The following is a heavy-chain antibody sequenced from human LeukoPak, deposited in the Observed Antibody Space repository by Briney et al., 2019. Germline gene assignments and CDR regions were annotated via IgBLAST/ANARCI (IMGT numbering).Heavy chain of an antibody. Sequence: PGGSLRLSCAASGFTFSSYGMHWVRQAPGKGLEWVAFIRYDGSNKYYADSVKGRFTISRDNSENTLYLQMNSLRAEDTAVYYCAKVKFSIVVDGFDYWGQGTLVTVSS. J-gene: IGHJ4*02. CDR1: GFTFSSYG. CDR3: AKVKFSIVVDGFDY. CDR2: IRYDGSNK. V-gene: IGHV3-30*02. D-gene: IGHD2-15*01.